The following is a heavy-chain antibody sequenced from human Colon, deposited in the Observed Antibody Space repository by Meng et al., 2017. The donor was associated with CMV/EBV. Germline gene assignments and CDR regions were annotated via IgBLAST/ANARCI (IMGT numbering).Heavy chain of an antibody. D-gene: IGHD2-2*01. CDR1: GYTFTSYD. CDR3: TRGRQIPPGYCTSATCPDY. J-gene: IGHJ4*02. Sequence: ASVKVSCKASGYTFTSYDINWVRQAAGQGLESMGWMNPDSGKRGYVQKFQGRVTMTRDTSISTAYMELSSLRYEDTGVYYCTRGRQIPPGYCTSATCPDYWGQGTLVTVSS. V-gene: IGHV1-8*01. CDR2: MNPDSGKR.